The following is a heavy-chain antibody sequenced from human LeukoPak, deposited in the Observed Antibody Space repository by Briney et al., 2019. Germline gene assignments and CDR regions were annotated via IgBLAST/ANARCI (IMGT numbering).Heavy chain of an antibody. J-gene: IGHJ4*02. V-gene: IGHV3-7*01. D-gene: IGHD1-26*01. Sequence: DSVKGRFTISRDNAKDSLYLQMNSLRAEDTAFYYCARESGSYDFCGQGTLVTVSS. CDR3: ARESGSYDF.